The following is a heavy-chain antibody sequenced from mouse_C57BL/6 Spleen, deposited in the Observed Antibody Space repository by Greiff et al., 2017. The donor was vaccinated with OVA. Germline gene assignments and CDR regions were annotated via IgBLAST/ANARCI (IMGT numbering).Heavy chain of an antibody. V-gene: IGHV2-9-1*01. CDR1: GFSLTSYA. CDR2: IWTGGGT. D-gene: IGHD1-1*01. J-gene: IGHJ3*01. Sequence: VKLQESGPGLVAPSQSLSITCTVSGFSLTSYAISWVRQPPGKGLEWLGVIWTGGGTNYNSALKSRLSISKDNSKSQVFLKMNSLQTDDTARYYCAVHYYGSSSAWFAYWGQGTLVTVSA. CDR3: AVHYYGSSSAWFAY.